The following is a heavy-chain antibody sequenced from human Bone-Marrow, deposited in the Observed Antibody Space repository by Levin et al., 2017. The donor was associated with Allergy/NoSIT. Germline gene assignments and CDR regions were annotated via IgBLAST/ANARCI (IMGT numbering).Heavy chain of an antibody. Sequence: GGSLRLSCAASGFTFSSYGMHWVRQAPGKGLEWVAVIWYDGSNKYYADSVKGRFTISRDNSKNTLYLQMNSLRAEDTAVYYCARGVVRSWDDWYFDYWGQGTLVTVSS. J-gene: IGHJ4*02. V-gene: IGHV3-33*01. CDR2: IWYDGSNK. CDR3: ARGVVRSWDDWYFDY. CDR1: GFTFSSYG. D-gene: IGHD3-3*01.